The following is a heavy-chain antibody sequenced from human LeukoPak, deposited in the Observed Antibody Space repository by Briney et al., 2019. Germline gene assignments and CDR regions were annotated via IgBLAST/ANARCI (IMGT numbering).Heavy chain of an antibody. V-gene: IGHV4-34*01. CDR1: GGSFSGYY. J-gene: IGHJ4*02. D-gene: IGHD3-9*01. CDR3: ARGRDYYILTVYLYYFDY. CDR2: INHSGST. Sequence: SETLSLTCAVYGGSFSGYYWSWIRQPPGKGLEWIGEINHSGSTNYNPSLKSRVTISVDTSKNQFSLKLSSVTAADTAVYYCARGRDYYILTVYLYYFDYWGQGTLVTVSS.